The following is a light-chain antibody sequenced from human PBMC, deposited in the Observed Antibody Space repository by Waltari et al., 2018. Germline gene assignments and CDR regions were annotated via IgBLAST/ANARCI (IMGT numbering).Light chain of an antibody. CDR2: DVS. J-gene: IGLJ2*01. Sequence: SALTQPASVSGSLGQSITFSCTGTSSDVGGYNYVAWYQQHPGKAPKLMIHDVSNRPPGVSIRFAGSKSGNTAALTISGLQADGEADYYCISYSSATPGNVVIGGGTKLTVL. CDR1: SSDVGGYNY. CDR3: ISYSSATPGNVV. V-gene: IGLV2-14*01.